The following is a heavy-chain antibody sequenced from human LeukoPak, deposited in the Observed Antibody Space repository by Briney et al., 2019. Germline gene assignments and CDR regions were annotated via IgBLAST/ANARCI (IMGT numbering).Heavy chain of an antibody. CDR1: GGSISSGGYS. D-gene: IGHD5-12*01. J-gene: IGHJ4*02. CDR2: NYHSGST. Sequence: SQTLSLTCAVSGGSISSGGYSWSWIRQPPGKGLEWIGYNYHSGSTYYNPSLKSRVTISVDRSKNQFSLKLSSVTAADTAVYYCARGSSGYADFDYWGQGTLVTVSS. CDR3: ARGSSGYADFDY. V-gene: IGHV4-30-2*01.